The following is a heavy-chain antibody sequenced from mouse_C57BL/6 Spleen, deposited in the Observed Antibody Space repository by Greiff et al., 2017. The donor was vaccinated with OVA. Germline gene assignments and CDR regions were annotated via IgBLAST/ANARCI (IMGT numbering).Heavy chain of an antibody. CDR2: IYPGNSDT. J-gene: IGHJ3*01. CDR1: GYTFTSYW. Sequence: VQLQQSGTVLARPGASVKMSCKTSGYTFTSYWMHWVQQRPGQGLEWIGAIYPGNSDTSYNQKFKGKAKLTAVTSASTAYMELSSLTNEDSAVYYCTRGDFITTVVAPFAYWGQGTLVTVSA. CDR3: TRGDFITTVVAPFAY. V-gene: IGHV1-5*01. D-gene: IGHD1-1*01.